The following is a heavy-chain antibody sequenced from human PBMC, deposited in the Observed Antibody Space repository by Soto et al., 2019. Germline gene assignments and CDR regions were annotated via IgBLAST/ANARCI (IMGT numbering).Heavy chain of an antibody. Sequence: PGESLKISCKGSGYSFTSYWISWVRQMPGKGLEWMGIIYPGDSDTRYSPSFQGQVTISADKSISTAYLQWSSLKASDTAMYYCARHAPITTVTTFYYGMDVSGQGTTVTVSS. CDR3: ARHAPITTVTTFYYGMDV. V-gene: IGHV5-51*01. D-gene: IGHD4-17*01. CDR1: GYSFTSYW. J-gene: IGHJ6*02. CDR2: IYPGDSDT.